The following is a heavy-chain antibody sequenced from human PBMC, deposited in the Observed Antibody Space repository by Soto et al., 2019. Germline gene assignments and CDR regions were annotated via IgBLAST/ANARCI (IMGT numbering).Heavy chain of an antibody. CDR1: GDSVSSNSAA. D-gene: IGHD5-18*01. CDR3: ARDPETDTAMVSGYYGMDV. CDR2: TYYRSKWYN. V-gene: IGHV6-1*01. J-gene: IGHJ6*02. Sequence: SQTLSLTCAISGDSVSSNSAAWNWIRQSPSRGLEWLGRTYYRSKWYNDYAVSVKSRITINPDTSKNQFSLQLNSVTPEDTAVYYCARDPETDTAMVSGYYGMDVWGQGTTVTVSS.